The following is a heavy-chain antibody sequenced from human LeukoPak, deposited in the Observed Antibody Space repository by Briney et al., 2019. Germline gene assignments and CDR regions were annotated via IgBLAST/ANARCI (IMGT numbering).Heavy chain of an antibody. J-gene: IGHJ5*02. D-gene: IGHD6-13*01. Sequence: GGSLRLSCAVSGFTVCSIYMSWVRQAPGKGLEWVSFIYNDGNTYYADSVKGRFSISRDSSRNTLYLQMNSLRVEDTAVYYCAGDTHSSNWYDHWGQGTLVTVSS. CDR1: GFTVCSIY. V-gene: IGHV3-53*01. CDR3: AGDTHSSNWYDH. CDR2: IYNDGNT.